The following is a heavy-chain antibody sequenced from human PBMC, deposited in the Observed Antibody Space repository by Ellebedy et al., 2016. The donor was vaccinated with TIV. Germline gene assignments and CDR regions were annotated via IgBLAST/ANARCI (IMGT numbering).Heavy chain of an antibody. CDR3: ANSESQLRLFAQ. J-gene: IGHJ4*01. D-gene: IGHD1-26*01. V-gene: IGHV4-39*07. Sequence: MPSETLSLTCTVSGGSFNPFIYQGVWMRQSPGRGLEWIGSINQSGSTVYNPSLGGRVTMTVDTSKKQFSLRLTSVTAADTAVYFCANSESQLRLFAQWGQGTLVTVSS. CDR1: GGSFNPFIYQ. CDR2: INQSGST.